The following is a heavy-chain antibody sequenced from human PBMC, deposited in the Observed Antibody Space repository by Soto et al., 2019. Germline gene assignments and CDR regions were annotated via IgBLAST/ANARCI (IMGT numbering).Heavy chain of an antibody. Sequence: QVQLVKSGAEVKKPGSSVKVSCKASGGTFSSYSISWVRQAPGQGLEWMGGIIPIFDITNYAQKFQGRVTITADESTSTAYMELSSLGSDDTAVYYCARPDEGGYSSNHHYYYALDVWGQGTTVTV. J-gene: IGHJ6*02. V-gene: IGHV1-69*01. CDR1: GGTFSSYS. CDR2: IIPIFDIT. D-gene: IGHD3-22*01. CDR3: ARPDEGGYSSNHHYYYALDV.